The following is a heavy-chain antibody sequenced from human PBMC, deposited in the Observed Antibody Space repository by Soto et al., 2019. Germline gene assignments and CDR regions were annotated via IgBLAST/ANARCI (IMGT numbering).Heavy chain of an antibody. D-gene: IGHD6-13*01. CDR1: GGSISSFY. J-gene: IGHJ4*02. CDR3: ARGSSRWDY. V-gene: IGHV4-4*07. CDR2: IYSGGMN. Sequence: QVQLQESGPGLVKPSETLSLTCTVSGGSISSFYWIWIRQPAGKGLEWIGRIYSGGMNNYNPSLKGRVTMSVDTSKHQFSLRLSSVTAADTAMYYCARGSSRWDYWGQGTLVTVSS.